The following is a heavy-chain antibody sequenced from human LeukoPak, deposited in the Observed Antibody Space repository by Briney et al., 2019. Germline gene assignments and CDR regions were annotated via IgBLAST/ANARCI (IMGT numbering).Heavy chain of an antibody. CDR3: ARWNYGMDV. J-gene: IGHJ6*04. V-gene: IGHV1-3*01. CDR1: GYTFISNN. Sequence: ASVKVSCKASGYTFISNNMNWVRQAPGQRLEWMGWINVGNGDTKYSQKFQGRVTITRDTSASTGYMELSSLRSEDTAVYYCARWNYGMDVWGNGTTITVSS. D-gene: IGHD1-1*01. CDR2: INVGNGDT.